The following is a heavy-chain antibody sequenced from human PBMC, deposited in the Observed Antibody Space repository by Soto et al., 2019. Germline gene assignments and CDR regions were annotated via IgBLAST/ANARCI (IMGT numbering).Heavy chain of an antibody. J-gene: IGHJ4*02. CDR1: GFTFSGSA. D-gene: IGHD1-26*01. V-gene: IGHV3-73*01. Sequence: EVQLVESGGGLVQPGGSLKLSCAASGFTFSGSAMHWVRQASGKGLEWVGRIRSKANSYATAYAASVKGRFTISRDDSKNTAHLQMNSLKTEDTAVYYCVGATTGVDYWGQGTLVTVSS. CDR3: VGATTGVDY. CDR2: IRSKANSYAT.